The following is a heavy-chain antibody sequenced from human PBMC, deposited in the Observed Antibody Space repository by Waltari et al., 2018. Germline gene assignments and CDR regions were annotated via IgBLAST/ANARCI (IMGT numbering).Heavy chain of an antibody. V-gene: IGHV4-39*07. J-gene: IGHJ4*02. CDR3: ARSYYYDSSGYFY. Sequence: QLQLQESGPGLVKPSETLSLTCTVSGGSISSSSYYWGWLRQPPGKGLEWIGSIYYSGSTYYNPSLKSRVTISVDTSKNQFSLKLSSVTAADTAVYYCARSYYYDSSGYFYWGQGTLVTVSS. CDR2: IYYSGST. D-gene: IGHD3-22*01. CDR1: GGSISSSSYY.